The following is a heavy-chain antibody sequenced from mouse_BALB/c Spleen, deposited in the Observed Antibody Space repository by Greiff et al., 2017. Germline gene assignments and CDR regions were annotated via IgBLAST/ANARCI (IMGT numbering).Heavy chain of an antibody. J-gene: IGHJ2*01. Sequence: EVKLQESGPGLVKPSQSLSLTCSVTGYSITSGYYWNWIRQFPGNKLEWMGYISYDGSNNYNPSLKNRISITRDTSKNQFFLKLNSVTTEDTATYYCAIITSYWGQGTTLTVSS. V-gene: IGHV3-6*02. CDR1: GYSITSGYY. CDR2: ISYDGSN. D-gene: IGHD1-1*01. CDR3: AIITSY.